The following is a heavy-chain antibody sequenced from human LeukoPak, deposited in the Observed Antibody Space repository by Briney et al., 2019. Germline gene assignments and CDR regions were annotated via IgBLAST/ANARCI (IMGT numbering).Heavy chain of an antibody. CDR2: INHSGST. D-gene: IGHD6-6*01. V-gene: IGHV4-34*01. Sequence: SETLSLPCAVYGGSFSGYYWSWIRQPPGKGLEWIGEINHSGSTNYNPSLKSRVTISVDTSKNQFSLKLSSVTAADTAVYYCARARIAARRFDYWGQGTLVTVSS. J-gene: IGHJ4*02. CDR3: ARARIAARRFDY. CDR1: GGSFSGYY.